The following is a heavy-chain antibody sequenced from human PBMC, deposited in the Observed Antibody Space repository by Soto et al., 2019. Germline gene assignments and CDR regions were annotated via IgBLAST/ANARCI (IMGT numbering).Heavy chain of an antibody. D-gene: IGHD1-26*01. J-gene: IGHJ6*02. CDR2: IYPGDSVT. V-gene: IGHV5-51*01. CDR3: AASSCYYGMDV. CDR1: GYTFTNYW. Sequence: PGESLKISCKGSGYTFTNYWIGWVRQMPGKGLEWMGIIYPGDSVTKYNPSFQGQVTISADKSITTTYLRWTSLKASDTAIYYCAASSCYYGMDVWGQGTTVTVSS.